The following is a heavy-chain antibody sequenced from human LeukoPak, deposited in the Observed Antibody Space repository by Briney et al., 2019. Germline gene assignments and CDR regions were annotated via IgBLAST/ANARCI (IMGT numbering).Heavy chain of an antibody. CDR2: INSDGTTT. V-gene: IGHV3-74*01. Sequence: PGGSLRLSCAASGFTFSSYWMHWVRQAPGKGLVWVSRINSDGTTTNYADSVKGRFTISRDIFKNTLYLQMNSLRAEDTAVYHCVKSAGKDGYRDVFDIWGQGTVVTVSS. CDR1: GFTFSSYW. D-gene: IGHD5-24*01. J-gene: IGHJ3*02. CDR3: VKSAGKDGYRDVFDI.